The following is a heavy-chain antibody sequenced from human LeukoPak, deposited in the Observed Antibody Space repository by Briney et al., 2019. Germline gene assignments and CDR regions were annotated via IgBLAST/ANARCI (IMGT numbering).Heavy chain of an antibody. Sequence: SETLSLTCAVYGGSFSGYYWSWIRQPPGKGLEWIGEINHSGSTNYNPSLKSRVTISVDTSKNQFSLKLSSVTAADTAVYYCAIYGVYGMDVWGQGTTVTVSS. CDR2: INHSGST. J-gene: IGHJ6*02. CDR1: GGSFSGYY. D-gene: IGHD2-2*02. V-gene: IGHV4-34*01. CDR3: AIYGVYGMDV.